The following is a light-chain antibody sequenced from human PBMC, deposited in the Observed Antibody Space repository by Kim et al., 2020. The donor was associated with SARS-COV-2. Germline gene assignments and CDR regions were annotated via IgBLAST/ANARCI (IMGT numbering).Light chain of an antibody. Sequence: QPVLTQPPSVSGAPGQTVTISCTGTNSNDVHWYQQPPGMAPKLIIYADYNRPSGVPDRFSGSKSGTSASLAISGLLAEDEADYYCQTYYNSLTGYV. CDR3: QTYYNSLTGYV. CDR2: ADY. J-gene: IGLJ1*01. CDR1: NSND. V-gene: IGLV1-40*01.